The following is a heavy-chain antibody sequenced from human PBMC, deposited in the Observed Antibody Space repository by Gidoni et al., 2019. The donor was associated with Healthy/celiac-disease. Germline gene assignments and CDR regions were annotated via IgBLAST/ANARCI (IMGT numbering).Heavy chain of an antibody. CDR1: GGSFSGSY. V-gene: IGHV4-34*01. Sequence: QVQLQQWGAGLLKPSETLSLTCAVYGGSFSGSYWSWIRQPPGKGLEWIGEINHSGSTNYNPSLKSRVTISVDTSKNQVSLKLSSVTAADTAVYYCARARRTYCGGDCYSRYYGMDVWGQGTTVTVSS. D-gene: IGHD2-21*02. CDR2: INHSGST. J-gene: IGHJ6*02. CDR3: ARARRTYCGGDCYSRYYGMDV.